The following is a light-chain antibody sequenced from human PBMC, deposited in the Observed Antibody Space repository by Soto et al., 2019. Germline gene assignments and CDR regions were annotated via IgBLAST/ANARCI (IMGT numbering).Light chain of an antibody. CDR2: TSS. J-gene: IGKJ4*01. CDR1: QTIATY. V-gene: IGKV1-39*01. Sequence: EMTQSPASLSASVGDRVTITCRASQTIATYLNWFQHKSGRAPKLLIYTSSSVNSGVSSRFRGNGSGTDFTLTINDVQPEDSATYYCQQSYSSLVTFGAGTKVEIK. CDR3: QQSYSSLVT.